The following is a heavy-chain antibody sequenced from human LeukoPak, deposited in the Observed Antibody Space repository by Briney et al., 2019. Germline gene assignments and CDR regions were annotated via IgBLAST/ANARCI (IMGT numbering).Heavy chain of an antibody. CDR2: IYYSGST. D-gene: IGHD5-18*01. Sequence: SETLSLTCTVSGSSISSYYWSWIRQPPGKGLEWIGSIYYSGSTYYNPSLKSRVTISVDTSKNQFSLKLSSVTAADTAVYYCARDPQQLWLHSSAFDIWGQGTMVTVSS. CDR1: GSSISSYY. CDR3: ARDPQQLWLHSSAFDI. V-gene: IGHV4-39*07. J-gene: IGHJ3*02.